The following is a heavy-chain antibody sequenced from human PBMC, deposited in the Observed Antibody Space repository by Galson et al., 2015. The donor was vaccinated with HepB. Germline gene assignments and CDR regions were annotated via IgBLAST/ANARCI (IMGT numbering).Heavy chain of an antibody. CDR3: AKGYYDSSGYYRYYYDY. Sequence: SLRLSCAASGFTFSNYGMHWVRQAPGKGLEWVALTSYEGSNKFYADSVKGRFTISRDNSKNTLYLQMNSLRAEDTAIYYCAKGYYDSSGYYRYYYDYWGQGTLVTVSS. CDR2: TSYEGSNK. J-gene: IGHJ4*02. V-gene: IGHV3-30*18. D-gene: IGHD3-22*01. CDR1: GFTFSNYG.